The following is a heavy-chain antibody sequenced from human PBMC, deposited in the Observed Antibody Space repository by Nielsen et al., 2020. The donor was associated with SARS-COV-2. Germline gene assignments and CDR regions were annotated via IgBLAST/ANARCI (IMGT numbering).Heavy chain of an antibody. CDR2: INPNSGGT. J-gene: IGHJ4*02. CDR3: ARNSSGSKAFDY. V-gene: IGHV1-2*06. D-gene: IGHD6-19*01. CDR1: GYTLTGYY. Sequence: ASVKVSCKASGYTLTGYYMHWVRQAPGQGLEWMGRINPNSGGTDYAQKFQGRVTMTRDTSVSTAYMELRRLTSDDTAFYYCARNSSGSKAFDYWGQGTLVTVSS.